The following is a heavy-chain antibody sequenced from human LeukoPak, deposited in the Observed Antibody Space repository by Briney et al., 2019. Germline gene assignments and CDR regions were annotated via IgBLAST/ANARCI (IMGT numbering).Heavy chain of an antibody. CDR1: GYTFTSYY. Sequence: VASVKVSCKASGYTFTSYYMHWVRQAPGQGLEWMGIINPSGGRTTYAQKFQGRVTMTRDTSTSTVYMELSSLRSEDTAVYYCARDLVPDNYYYGMDVWGQGTTVTVSS. D-gene: IGHD2-8*02. CDR2: INPSGGRT. CDR3: ARDLVPDNYYYGMDV. V-gene: IGHV1-46*01. J-gene: IGHJ6*02.